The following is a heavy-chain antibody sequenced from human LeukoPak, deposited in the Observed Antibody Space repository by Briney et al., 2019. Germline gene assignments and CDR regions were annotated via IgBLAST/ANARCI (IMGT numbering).Heavy chain of an antibody. CDR3: ARDISRYSSSWDRIQYAFDI. J-gene: IGHJ3*02. CDR2: INPNSGGT. D-gene: IGHD6-13*01. V-gene: IGHV1-2*02. Sequence: ASVKVSCKASGYTFTGYYMHWVRQAPGQGLEWMGWINPNSGGTNYAQKFQGRVTMTRDTSISTAYMELSRLRSDDTAAYYCARDISRYSSSWDRIQYAFDIWGQGTMVTVSS. CDR1: GYTFTGYY.